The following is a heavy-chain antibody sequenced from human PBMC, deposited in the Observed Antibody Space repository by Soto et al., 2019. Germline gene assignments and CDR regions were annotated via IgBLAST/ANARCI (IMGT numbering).Heavy chain of an antibody. V-gene: IGHV4-30-4*01. D-gene: IGHD1-7*01. Sequence: QVQLQESGPGLVKPSQTLSLTCTVSGGSISSGNYYWSWIRQPPGKGLEWIGFISYSGSTYYSASLQSRVTMSVDTSKNQFSLNLSFVTAADTAVYYCATMGTPATGLYYLDYWGQGTLVTVSS. CDR1: GGSISSGNYY. CDR2: ISYSGST. CDR3: ATMGTPATGLYYLDY. J-gene: IGHJ4*02.